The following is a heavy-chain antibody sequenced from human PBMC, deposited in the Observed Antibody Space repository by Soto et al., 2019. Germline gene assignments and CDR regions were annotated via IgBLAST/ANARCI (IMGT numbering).Heavy chain of an antibody. CDR2: IYYSGST. CDR1: GGSVSSGSYY. D-gene: IGHD6-19*01. J-gene: IGHJ6*02. CDR3: ARGIEGWYQGRYYYGMDV. Sequence: QVQLQESGPGLVKPSETLSLTCTVSGGSVSSGSYYWSWIRQPPGKGLEWIGYIYYSGSTTYNPSLKGRVTRSVETSKNQFSLKLSSVTAADTAVYYCARGIEGWYQGRYYYGMDVWGQGTTVTVSS. V-gene: IGHV4-61*01.